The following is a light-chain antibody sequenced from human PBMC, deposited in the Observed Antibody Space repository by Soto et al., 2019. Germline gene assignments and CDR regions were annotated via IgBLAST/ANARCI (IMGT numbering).Light chain of an antibody. CDR1: RSVNRD. Sequence: ETLMTQSPATLSLSPGARATLSCRASRSVNRDLAWYQQKPGQVPRLLIYNAATRASGIPARFSGSGSGTEFILTISSVESEDFAIYYCQQHNDWPTFGQGTRLEI. J-gene: IGKJ5*01. CDR2: NAA. CDR3: QQHNDWPT. V-gene: IGKV3-15*01.